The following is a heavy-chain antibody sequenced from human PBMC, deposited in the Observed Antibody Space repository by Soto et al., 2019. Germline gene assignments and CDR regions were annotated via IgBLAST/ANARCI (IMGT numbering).Heavy chain of an antibody. CDR2: IKQNGTEK. CDR3: ATEKWLQFYFYYGLDV. D-gene: IGHD4-4*01. CDR1: GFSFSSYW. J-gene: IGHJ6*02. Sequence: EVQLVESGGGLVQPGGSLRLSCLTSGFSFSSYWMSWVRQAPGKGLEWVANIKQNGTEKFYVDSVKGRFTISRDNAKNSLYLEMNSLRAEDTAVYYCATEKWLQFYFYYGLDVWGQGTTVTVSS. V-gene: IGHV3-7*01.